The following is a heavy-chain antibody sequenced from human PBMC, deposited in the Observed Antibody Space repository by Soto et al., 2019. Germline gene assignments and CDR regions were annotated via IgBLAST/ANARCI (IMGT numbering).Heavy chain of an antibody. CDR2: ISSSGYI. V-gene: IGHV3-21*01. D-gene: IGHD2-15*01. CDR1: GFNFYSYT. CDR3: ARDRSGGSCYPGMDV. Sequence: GGSLRLSSAASGFNFYSYTINWVRQAPGKRLEWLSSISSSGYIFSTDSVRGRFTISRDNAKNSVYLQINSLRAEDTAVYFCARDRSGGSCYPGMDVWGQGTTVTVSS. J-gene: IGHJ6*02.